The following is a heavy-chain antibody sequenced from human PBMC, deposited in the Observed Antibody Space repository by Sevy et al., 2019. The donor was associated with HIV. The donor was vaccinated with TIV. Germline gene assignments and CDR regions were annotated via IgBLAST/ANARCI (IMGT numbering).Heavy chain of an antibody. CDR3: ASSHGDPYYYYGMDV. J-gene: IGHJ6*02. D-gene: IGHD7-27*01. CDR1: GYTFTSYD. Sequence: ASVKVSCKASGYTFTSYDINWVRRATGQGLEWMGWMNPNSGNTGYAQKFQGRVTMTRNTSISTAYMELSSLRSEDTAVYYCASSHGDPYYYYGMDVWGQGTTVTVSS. V-gene: IGHV1-8*01. CDR2: MNPNSGNT.